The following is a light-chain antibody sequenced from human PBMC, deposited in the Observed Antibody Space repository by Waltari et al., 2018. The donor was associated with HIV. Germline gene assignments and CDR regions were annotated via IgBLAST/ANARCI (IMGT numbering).Light chain of an antibody. CDR2: QDI. Sequence: SYELIQAPSVSVSPGQTASITCSGDKLGDKYVCWYQQRPGQSPVLVIYQDIKRPSGIPGRFSGSSSGNTVTLTISGTQTMDEADYYCQVWDSSTVVFGGGTKLTVL. CDR3: QVWDSSTVV. V-gene: IGLV3-1*01. CDR1: KLGDKY. J-gene: IGLJ2*01.